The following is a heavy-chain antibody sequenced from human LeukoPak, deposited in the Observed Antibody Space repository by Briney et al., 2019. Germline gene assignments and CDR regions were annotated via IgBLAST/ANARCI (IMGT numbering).Heavy chain of an antibody. Sequence: GGSPRLSCAASGFTFSDYYMSWIRQAPGKGLAWVSYISSSGSTIYYADSVKGRFTISRDNAKNSLYLQMNSLRAEDTAVYYCARGAFHTPLHPLDYWGQGTLVTVSS. CDR3: ARGAFHTPLHPLDY. CDR2: ISSSGSTI. J-gene: IGHJ4*02. CDR1: GFTFSDYY. V-gene: IGHV3-11*01.